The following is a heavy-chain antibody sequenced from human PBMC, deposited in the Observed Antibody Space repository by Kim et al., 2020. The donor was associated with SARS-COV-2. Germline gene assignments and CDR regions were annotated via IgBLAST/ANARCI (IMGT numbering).Heavy chain of an antibody. V-gene: IGHV3-11*01. CDR1: GFTFGDYY. Sequence: GGSLRLSCAVSGFTFGDYYMSWIRQAPGKGLEWVSSISSSGSTIYYADSVKGRFTISRDNAKNSLYLQMNSLRAEDTAVYYCARDIRGITMIAFYYYGMDVWGQGTTVTVSS. CDR3: ARDIRGITMIAFYYYGMDV. J-gene: IGHJ6*02. D-gene: IGHD3-22*01. CDR2: ISSSGSTI.